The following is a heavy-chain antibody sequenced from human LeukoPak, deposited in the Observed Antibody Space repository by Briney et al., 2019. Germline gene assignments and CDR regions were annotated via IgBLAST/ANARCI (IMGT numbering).Heavy chain of an antibody. D-gene: IGHD3-22*01. CDR3: AKDLGYYDSSGYSVNY. Sequence: PGRSLRLSCAASGFTFGSYAMNWVRQAPGKGLEWVSTISGSGGRTYYADSVKGRFTISRDNSKNTLYLQMNSLRAEDTAVYYCAKDLGYYDSSGYSVNYWGQGTLVTVSS. J-gene: IGHJ4*02. CDR1: GFTFGSYA. V-gene: IGHV3-23*01. CDR2: ISGSGGRT.